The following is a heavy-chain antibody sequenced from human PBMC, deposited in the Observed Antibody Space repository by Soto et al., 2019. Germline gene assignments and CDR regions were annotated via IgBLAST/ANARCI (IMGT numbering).Heavy chain of an antibody. CDR3: ARLSRAANYYDFWSVHNAYFDY. Sequence: SETLSLTCTVSGGSISSSSYYWGWIRQPPGKGLEWIGSIYYSGSTYYNPSLKSRVTISVDTSKNQFSLKLSSVTAADTAVYYCARLSRAANYYDFWSVHNAYFDYWGQGTLVTVSS. D-gene: IGHD3-3*01. CDR2: IYYSGST. CDR1: GGSISSSSYY. J-gene: IGHJ4*02. V-gene: IGHV4-39*01.